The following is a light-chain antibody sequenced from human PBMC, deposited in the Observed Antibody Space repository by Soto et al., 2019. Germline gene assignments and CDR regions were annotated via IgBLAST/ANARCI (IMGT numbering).Light chain of an antibody. V-gene: IGKV3-20*01. CDR1: QSVSSSF. Sequence: EIMLTQSPGTLSLSPGERATLSCRASQSVSSSFLAWYQQKPGQAPRLLIYGASSRATGITDRFSSSGSVKGFNITISGMKPEDFAMYLCRRNGTSLWTFGQGTKVEMK. CDR2: GAS. CDR3: RRNGTSLWT. J-gene: IGKJ1*01.